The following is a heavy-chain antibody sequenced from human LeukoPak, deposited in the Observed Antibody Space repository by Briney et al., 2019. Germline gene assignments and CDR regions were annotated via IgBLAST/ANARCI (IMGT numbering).Heavy chain of an antibody. CDR1: GGSINNCY. CDR3: ARDKAYSSYTTPFDS. D-gene: IGHD6-19*01. CDR2: IYTSGSS. Sequence: SDTLSLTCTVSGGSINNCYRSWIRQPAGKELDWIGRIYTSGSSNYNPSLKSRVTMSVDTSKNQFSLKLTSVTAAETAVYYCARDKAYSSYTTPFDSWGQGTLVTVSS. J-gene: IGHJ4*02. V-gene: IGHV4-4*07.